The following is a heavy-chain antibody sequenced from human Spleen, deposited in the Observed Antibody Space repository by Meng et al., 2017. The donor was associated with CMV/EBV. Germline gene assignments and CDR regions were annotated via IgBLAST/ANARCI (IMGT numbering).Heavy chain of an antibody. CDR3: ARRPLEGAADY. CDR1: GGSISSSKW. J-gene: IGHJ4*02. V-gene: IGHV4-4*02. D-gene: IGHD1-26*01. CDR2: IFYDGRT. Sequence: LTCPVSGGSISSSKWWTWVRQPPGEGLEWIGEIFYDGRTNYNPSLKSRVTISVDKSKNRFSLTLTYMTAADTAVYYCARRPLEGAADYWGQGTLVTVSS.